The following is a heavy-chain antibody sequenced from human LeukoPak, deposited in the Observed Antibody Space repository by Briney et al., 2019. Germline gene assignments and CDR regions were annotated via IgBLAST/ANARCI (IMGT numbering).Heavy chain of an antibody. V-gene: IGHV1-69*01. Sequence: SVKVSCKASEATFSNSAINWVRLAPGQGLEWMGGIIPMFDTAHYAEKFQGRVTISADESTNTVYTELRGLRSEDTAVYYCARDDNDILTGYFDSWGQGTLVTVSS. CDR1: EATFSNSA. CDR2: IIPMFDTA. J-gene: IGHJ5*01. CDR3: ARDDNDILTGYFDS. D-gene: IGHD3-9*01.